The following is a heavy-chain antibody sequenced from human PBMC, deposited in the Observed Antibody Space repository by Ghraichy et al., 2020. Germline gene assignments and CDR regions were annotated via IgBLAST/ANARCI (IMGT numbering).Heavy chain of an antibody. CDR3: ARGGYCSSGSCYPGMFFEH. Sequence: SQTLSLTCTVSGASISDYYWTWIRQSPGKGLEWIWYIYYSGSTNYNPSLNSRVAISVDTSKNQFSLTLNSVTAADTAVYYCARGGYCSSGSCYPGMFFEHWGQGALVTVSS. D-gene: IGHD2-15*01. J-gene: IGHJ4*02. CDR2: IYYSGST. V-gene: IGHV4-59*08. CDR1: GASISDYY.